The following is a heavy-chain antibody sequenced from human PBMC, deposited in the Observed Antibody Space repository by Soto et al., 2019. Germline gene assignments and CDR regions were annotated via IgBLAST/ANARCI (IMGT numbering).Heavy chain of an antibody. CDR1: GGSISSNW. J-gene: IGHJ4*02. CDR2: TYHSGST. D-gene: IGHD6-19*01. V-gene: IGHV4-4*02. CDR3: ARHIAVSGTRGFDF. Sequence: QVHLQESGPGLIKPSGTLSLTCAVSGGSISSNWWSWVRQPPGKGLEWIGETYHSGSTNYNPSLMKRVTMSMYKSQNHISLNLNSVTAADTAVYYCARHIAVSGTRGFDFWGRGTLVTVSS.